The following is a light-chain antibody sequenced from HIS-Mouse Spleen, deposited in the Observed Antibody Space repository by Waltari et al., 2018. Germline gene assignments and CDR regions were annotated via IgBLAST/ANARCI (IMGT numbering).Light chain of an antibody. CDR1: SSNIGCQY. CDR3: AAWDDSLSGPV. J-gene: IGLJ3*02. CDR2: RNN. V-gene: IGLV1-47*01. Sequence: QSVLTQPPSASGTPGQRVTIPSSGSSSNIGCQYVDWYQQLPGTAPKLLIDRNNQRPSGVPDRFSGSKSGTSASLAISGLRSEDEADYYCAAWDDSLSGPVFGGGTKLTVL.